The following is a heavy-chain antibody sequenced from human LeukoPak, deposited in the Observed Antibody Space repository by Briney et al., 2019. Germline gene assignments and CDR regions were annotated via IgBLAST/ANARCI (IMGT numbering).Heavy chain of an antibody. Sequence: GGSLRLSCAASGFTFSSYSMNWVRQAPGKGLEWVSGISWNSGSIGYADSVKGRFTISRDNAKNSLYLQMNSLRAEDTALYYCAKGLSLDEGWSSGSYYGAFDIWGQGTMVTVSS. V-gene: IGHV3-9*01. CDR3: AKGLSLDEGWSSGSYYGAFDI. CDR2: ISWNSGSI. CDR1: GFTFSSYS. J-gene: IGHJ3*02. D-gene: IGHD1-26*01.